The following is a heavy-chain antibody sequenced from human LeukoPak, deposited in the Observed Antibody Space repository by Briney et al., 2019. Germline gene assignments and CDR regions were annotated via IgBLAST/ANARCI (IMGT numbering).Heavy chain of an antibody. V-gene: IGHV4-59*01. D-gene: IGHD3-10*01. CDR2: IYYSGST. CDR1: GGSISSYY. J-gene: IGHJ6*03. Sequence: SETLSLTCTVSGGSISSYYWSWIRQPPGKGLEWIGYIYYSGSTNYNPSLKSRVTISVDTSKNQFSLKLSSVTAADTAVYYCARANYYGSGSYYTRPLGYMDVWGKGTMVTVSS. CDR3: ARANYYGSGSYYTRPLGYMDV.